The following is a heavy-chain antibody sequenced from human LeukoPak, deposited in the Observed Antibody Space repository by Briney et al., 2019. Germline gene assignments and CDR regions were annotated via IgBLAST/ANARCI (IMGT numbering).Heavy chain of an antibody. Sequence: ASVKVSCKASGYTFTSYGISWVRQAPGQGLEWMGWISAYNGNTNYAQRFQGRVTMTRDTSISTAYMELSSLKSEDTAVYYCARGRRYSGYDAFGYWGQGTLVTVSS. CDR2: ISAYNGNT. CDR3: ARGRRYSGYDAFGY. J-gene: IGHJ4*02. V-gene: IGHV1-18*01. CDR1: GYTFTSYG. D-gene: IGHD5-12*01.